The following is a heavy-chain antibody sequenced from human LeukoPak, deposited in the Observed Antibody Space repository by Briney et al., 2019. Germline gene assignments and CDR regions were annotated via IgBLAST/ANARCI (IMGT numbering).Heavy chain of an antibody. J-gene: IGHJ6*02. CDR1: GSTFSSYG. V-gene: IGHV3-33*01. CDR3: ARGQPPSYYDMDV. D-gene: IGHD6-13*01. Sequence: PGGSLRLSCAASGSTFSSYGMHWVRQAPGKGLEWVAVIWSDGSTKYYADSVKGRFTISRDNSKNTLYLQMNSLRAEDTAVYYCARGQPPSYYDMDVWGQGTTVTVSS. CDR2: IWSDGSTK.